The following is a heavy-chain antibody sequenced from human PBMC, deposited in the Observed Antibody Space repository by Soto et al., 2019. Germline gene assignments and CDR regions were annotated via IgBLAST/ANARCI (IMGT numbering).Heavy chain of an antibody. V-gene: IGHV3-30*18. D-gene: IGHD2-21*01. Sequence: QVQLVESGGGVVQPGRSLRLSCAASGFTFSSYGMHWVRQAPGKGLEWVAVISYDGSNKYYADSVKGRFTISRDNSKNTLYLQMNSLRAEDTAVYYCAKGSTIVDYWGQGTLVTVS. CDR1: GFTFSSYG. CDR2: ISYDGSNK. CDR3: AKGSTIVDY. J-gene: IGHJ4*02.